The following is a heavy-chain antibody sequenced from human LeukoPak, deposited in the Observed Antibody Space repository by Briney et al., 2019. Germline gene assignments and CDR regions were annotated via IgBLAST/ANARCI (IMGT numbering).Heavy chain of an antibody. J-gene: IGHJ3*02. CDR2: ISSSSSYI. CDR1: GFTFSSYS. CDR3: ATPNGAAAGRKDAFDI. Sequence: GGSLRLSCAASGFTFSSYSMNWVRQAPGKGLEWVSSISSSSSYIYYADSVKGRFTISRDNAKNSLYPQMNSLRAEDTAVYYCATPNGAAAGRKDAFDIWGQGTMVTVSS. D-gene: IGHD6-13*01. V-gene: IGHV3-21*01.